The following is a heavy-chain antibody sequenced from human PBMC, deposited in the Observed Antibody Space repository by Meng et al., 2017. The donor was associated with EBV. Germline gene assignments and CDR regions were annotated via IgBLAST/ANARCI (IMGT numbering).Heavy chain of an antibody. J-gene: IGHJ4*02. CDR1: GFTFSDYY. V-gene: IGHV3-11*01. Sequence: QGERVEAGGGWVKAGGSLKLSGAAFGFTFSDYYMSWIRQAPGKGLEWVSYISSSGSTIYYADSVKGRFTISRDNAKNSLYLQMNSLRAEDTAVYYCARRVVTGGFFDYWGQGTLVTVSS. CDR3: ARRVVTGGFFDY. CDR2: ISSSGSTI. D-gene: IGHD2-21*02.